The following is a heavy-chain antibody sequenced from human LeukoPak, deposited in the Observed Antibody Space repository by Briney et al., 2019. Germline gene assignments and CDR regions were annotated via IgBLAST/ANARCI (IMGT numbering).Heavy chain of an antibody. Sequence: GGSLRLSCAASGFTFTTCSMNWVRQAPGEGLEWVSSISSNGDYIYYADSLKGRFTISRDNAKNSLYLQMNSLRAEDTAVYYCARDQYGDYANDYWGQGTLVTVSS. D-gene: IGHD4-17*01. CDR1: GFTFTTCS. CDR2: ISSNGDYI. V-gene: IGHV3-21*01. CDR3: ARDQYGDYANDY. J-gene: IGHJ4*02.